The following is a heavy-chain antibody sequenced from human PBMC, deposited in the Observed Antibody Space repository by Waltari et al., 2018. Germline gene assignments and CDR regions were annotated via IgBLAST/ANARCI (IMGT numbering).Heavy chain of an antibody. J-gene: IGHJ4*02. Sequence: QVKLVQSGAEVKNPGASGTVSCRASGYTFTTYDPNWWRQATGQGLEWMGWRNPNRGNTGYAQKFQGRVTTTRNTSISTAYMELSSLRSEDTAVYYCARRAGIAAAGIGYWGQGTLVTVSS. CDR1: GYTFTTYD. D-gene: IGHD6-13*01. CDR3: ARRAGIAAAGIGY. CDR2: RNPNRGNT. V-gene: IGHV1-8*03.